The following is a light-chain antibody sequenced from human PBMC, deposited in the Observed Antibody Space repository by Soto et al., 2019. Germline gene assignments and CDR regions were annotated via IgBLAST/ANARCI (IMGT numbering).Light chain of an antibody. J-gene: IGKJ2*01. CDR1: QSLLYSSNNKNY. CDR2: WAS. V-gene: IGKV4-1*01. Sequence: DIAMTQSPDSLAVSLGERATIDCRSSQSLLYSSNNKNYLAWYQHKPGQSPKLLISWASTRESGVPDRFTGSGSGTYFTLTISSLQAEDVAVYYCQQYYSTPHTFGQGTKLEIK. CDR3: QQYYSTPHT.